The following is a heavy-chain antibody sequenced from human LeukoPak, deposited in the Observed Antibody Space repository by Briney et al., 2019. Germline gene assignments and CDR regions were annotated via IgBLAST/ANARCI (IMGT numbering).Heavy chain of an antibody. CDR2: IIPIFGTA. D-gene: IGHD6-19*01. CDR1: GGTFSSYA. Sequence: SVKVSCKASGGTFSSYAISWVRQAPGQGLEWMGRIIPIFGTANYTQKFQGRVTITTDESTSTAYMELSSLRSEDTAVYYCASVIAVAGTGDFDYWGQGTLVTVSS. V-gene: IGHV1-69*05. CDR3: ASVIAVAGTGDFDY. J-gene: IGHJ4*02.